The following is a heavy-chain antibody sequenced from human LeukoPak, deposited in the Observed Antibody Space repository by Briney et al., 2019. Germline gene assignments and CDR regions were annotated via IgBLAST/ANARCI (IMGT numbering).Heavy chain of an antibody. CDR3: ARGEPFYGSGSLPYSGY. D-gene: IGHD3-10*01. V-gene: IGHV4-34*01. Sequence: SETLSLTCAVYGGSFSGYYWSWIRQPPGKGPEWIGEINHSGRTNYNPSLKSRVTISVDTSKKQFSLRLSSVTAADTAVFYCARGEPFYGSGSLPYSGYWGQGALVTVSS. CDR2: INHSGRT. CDR1: GGSFSGYY. J-gene: IGHJ4*02.